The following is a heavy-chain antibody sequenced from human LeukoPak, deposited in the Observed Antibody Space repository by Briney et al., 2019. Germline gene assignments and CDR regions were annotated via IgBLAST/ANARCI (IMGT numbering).Heavy chain of an antibody. Sequence: PGGSLRLSCAASGFTFSDYYMSWIRQAPGKGLEWVSYISSSGSTIYYADSVKGRFTISRDNAKNSLYLQMNSLRAEDTAVYYCARVLSTNHDFWSGYTPYYYHYMDVWGKGTTVTVSS. D-gene: IGHD3-3*01. CDR1: GFTFSDYY. CDR3: ARVLSTNHDFWSGYTPYYYHYMDV. J-gene: IGHJ6*03. V-gene: IGHV3-11*04. CDR2: ISSSGSTI.